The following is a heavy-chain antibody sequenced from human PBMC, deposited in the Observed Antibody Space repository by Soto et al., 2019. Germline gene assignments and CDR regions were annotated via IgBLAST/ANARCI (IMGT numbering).Heavy chain of an antibody. V-gene: IGHV4-4*02. J-gene: IGHJ6*02. CDR2: IYHSGST. CDR1: GGSISSSNW. Sequence: PSETLSLTCAVSGGSISSSNWWSWVRQPPGKGLEWIGEIYHSGSTNYNPSLKSRVTISVDKSKNQFSLKLSSVTAADTAVYYCARECSGGSCNYYYGMDVWGQGTTVTVSS. CDR3: ARECSGGSCNYYYGMDV. D-gene: IGHD2-15*01.